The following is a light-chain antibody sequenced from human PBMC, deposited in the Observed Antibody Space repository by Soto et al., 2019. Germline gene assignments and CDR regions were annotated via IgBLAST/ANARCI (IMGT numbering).Light chain of an antibody. CDR1: QSISSC. J-gene: IGKJ4*01. CDR3: QHSYRTPLT. CDR2: AAS. Sequence: DTQMTQSPSSLSASVGDRVTITCRASQSISSCLNWYQQKPGKAPKLLIYAASSFQSGVPARFSGSGSGTDFPLTLSSQQPEDFATYCCQHSYRTPLTFGGGTKVEIK. V-gene: IGKV1-39*01.